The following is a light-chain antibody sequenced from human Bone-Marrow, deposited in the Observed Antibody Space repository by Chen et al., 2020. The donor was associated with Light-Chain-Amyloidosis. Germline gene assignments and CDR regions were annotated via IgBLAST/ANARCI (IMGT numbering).Light chain of an antibody. Sequence: QSALTQPASVSGSPGQSITISCTGTSRDVGGYNHVSWYQHHPGKAPKLMIYEVSNRPSGISNRFSGSKSGNPASLSISGLQAEDEADYYCSSYTSSVSYVFGSGTKVTVL. J-gene: IGLJ1*01. CDR1: SRDVGGYNH. V-gene: IGLV2-14*01. CDR2: EVS. CDR3: SSYTSSVSYV.